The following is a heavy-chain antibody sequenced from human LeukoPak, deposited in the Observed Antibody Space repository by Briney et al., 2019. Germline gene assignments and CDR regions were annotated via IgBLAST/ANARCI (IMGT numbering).Heavy chain of an antibody. CDR2: IYSSGST. CDR1: GGSISSYY. J-gene: IGHJ6*03. Sequence: SETLSLTCTVSGGSISSYYWSWIRQPPGKGLEWIGYIYSSGSTYYNPSLKSRVTVSVDTSKNQFSLKLSSVTAADTAVYYCARVPRSYYYYYYMDVWGKGTTVTVSS. CDR3: ARVPRSYYYYYYMDV. V-gene: IGHV4-59*01.